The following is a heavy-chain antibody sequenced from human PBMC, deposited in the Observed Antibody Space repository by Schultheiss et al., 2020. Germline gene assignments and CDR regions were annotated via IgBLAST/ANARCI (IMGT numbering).Heavy chain of an antibody. CDR3: ARGGYDCDY. Sequence: GESLKISCAASGFTFSSYAMSWVRQAPGKGLEWVSTLSGSGGSTTFSGGGGSTYYADSVKGRFTISRDNSKNTLYLQMNSLRAEDTAVYYCARGGYDCDYWGQGTLVTVSS. CDR1: GFTFSSYA. J-gene: IGHJ4*02. V-gene: IGHV3-23*01. D-gene: IGHD5-12*01. CDR2: LSGSGGSTTFSGGGGST.